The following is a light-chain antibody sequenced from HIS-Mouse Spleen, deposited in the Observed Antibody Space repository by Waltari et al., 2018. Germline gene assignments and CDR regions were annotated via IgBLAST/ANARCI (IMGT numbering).Light chain of an antibody. CDR2: EVS. CDR1: SSDVGGYHY. CDR3: SSYAGSNNL. J-gene: IGLJ2*01. Sequence: QSALTQPPSASGSPGQSVTISCTGTSSDVGGYHYVSWYQPHPGKAPKLMIYEVSKRPSGVPDRFSGSKSGNTASLTVSGLQAEEEADYYCSSYAGSNNLFGGGTKLTVL. V-gene: IGLV2-8*01.